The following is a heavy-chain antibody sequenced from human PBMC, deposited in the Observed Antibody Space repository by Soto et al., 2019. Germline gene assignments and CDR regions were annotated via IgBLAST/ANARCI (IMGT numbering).Heavy chain of an antibody. J-gene: IGHJ6*02. CDR1: GFTFSSYE. V-gene: IGHV3-48*03. Sequence: RLSCAASGFTFSSYEMNWVRQAPGKGLEWVSYISSSGSTIYYADSVKGRFTISRDNAKNSLYLQMNSRRAEDTAVYYCARDYKVGYYYYGMHVWGQGXTVTLSS. CDR3: ARDYKVGYYYYGMHV. D-gene: IGHD3-10*01. CDR2: ISSSGSTI.